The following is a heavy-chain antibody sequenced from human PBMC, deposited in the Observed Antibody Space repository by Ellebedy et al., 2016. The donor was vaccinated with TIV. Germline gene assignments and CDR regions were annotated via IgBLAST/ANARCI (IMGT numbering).Heavy chain of an antibody. CDR2: INSDGSST. Sequence: GESLKISCAASGFTFSSYSMNWVRQAPGKGLVWVSRINSDGSSTSYADSVKGRFTISRDNAKNSLYLQMNSLRAEDTAVYYCARDMDTAMVTMGYYYYGMDVWGQGTTVTVSS. CDR3: ARDMDTAMVTMGYYYYGMDV. J-gene: IGHJ6*02. D-gene: IGHD5-18*01. CDR1: GFTFSSYS. V-gene: IGHV3-74*01.